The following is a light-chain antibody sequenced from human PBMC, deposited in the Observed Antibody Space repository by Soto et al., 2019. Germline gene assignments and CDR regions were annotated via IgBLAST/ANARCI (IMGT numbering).Light chain of an antibody. CDR1: SADIGSFNL. V-gene: IGLV2-23*02. J-gene: IGLJ3*02. CDR3: CSYAGSRWM. CDR2: EVN. Sequence: QSVLTQPASVSGSPGQSITFSCTGSSADIGSFNLVSWYQQYPGKAPKLILYEVNKRPLGVSDRFSGSKSGNTASLTISGLQAEDEADYHCCSYAGSRWMFGGGTKLTVL.